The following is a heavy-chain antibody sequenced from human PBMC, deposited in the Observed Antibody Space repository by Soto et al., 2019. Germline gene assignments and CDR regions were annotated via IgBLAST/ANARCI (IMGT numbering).Heavy chain of an antibody. V-gene: IGHV3-21*02. CDR1: GFTFSGAS. Sequence: EVQLVESGGGLVKPGGSLRLSCGGSGFTFSGASVSWVRQAPGSGLEWVSSISSSGRNKYYADSVKGRFTVSRDNAENSLSLQMNSLNADDTAVYSSARRDCRDGVCPFDYWGQGALVIVSS. CDR2: ISSSGRNK. CDR3: ARRDCRDGVCPFDY. D-gene: IGHD2-8*02. J-gene: IGHJ4*02.